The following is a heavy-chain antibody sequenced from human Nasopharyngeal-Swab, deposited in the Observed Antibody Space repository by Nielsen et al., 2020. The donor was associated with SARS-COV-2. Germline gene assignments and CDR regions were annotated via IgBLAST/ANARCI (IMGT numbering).Heavy chain of an antibody. Sequence: SETLSLTCPFSDYSISSYSWTWILPPPGKCLEWIGSIYYLGSPNYNPSLKSRVTLSLDTSKSQLSLKLSSVTAADTAVYYCARVHYYDSTYYYYGLDVWGQGTTVTASS. J-gene: IGHJ6*02. CDR1: DYSISSYS. CDR2: IYYLGSP. D-gene: IGHD3-22*01. CDR3: ARVHYYDSTYYYYGLDV. V-gene: IGHV4-59*13.